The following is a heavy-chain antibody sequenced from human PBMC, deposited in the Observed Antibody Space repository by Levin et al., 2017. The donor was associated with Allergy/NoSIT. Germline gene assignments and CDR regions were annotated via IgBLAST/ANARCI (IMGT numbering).Heavy chain of an antibody. Sequence: ASVKVSCKASGYTFTSYDFSWVRQAPGQGLEWVGWISIYNGNTNYAQKFQGRVTLTTDTSTSTAYMELRSLRLDDTAVYFCARGSGSGGNGMDVWGQGTTVTVSS. CDR3: ARGSGSGGNGMDV. D-gene: IGHD1-26*01. CDR2: ISIYNGNT. CDR1: GYTFTSYD. J-gene: IGHJ6*02. V-gene: IGHV1-18*01.